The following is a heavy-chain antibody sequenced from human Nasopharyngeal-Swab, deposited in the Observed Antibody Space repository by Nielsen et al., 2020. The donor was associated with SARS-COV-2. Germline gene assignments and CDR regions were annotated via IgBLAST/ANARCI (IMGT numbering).Heavy chain of an antibody. CDR1: GYTFTSYY. D-gene: IGHD3-22*01. J-gene: IGHJ4*02. CDR3: ARLRYYDSSGTGGFDY. V-gene: IGHV1-46*01. Sequence: ASVKVSCKASGYTFTSYYMHWVRQAPGQGLEWMGIINPSGGSTSYAQTFQGRVTMTRDTSTSTVYMELSSLRSEDTAVYYCARLRYYDSSGTGGFDYWGQGTLVTVSS. CDR2: INPSGGST.